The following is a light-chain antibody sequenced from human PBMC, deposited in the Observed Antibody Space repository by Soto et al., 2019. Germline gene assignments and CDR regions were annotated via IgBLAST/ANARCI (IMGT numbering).Light chain of an antibody. V-gene: IGLV2-14*01. CDR3: SSYTSASTLLYL. J-gene: IGLJ1*01. CDR2: GVT. Sequence: QSVLTQPASVSGSPGQSITISCTGTSSDVGGYNYVSWYQQHPGIAPKLLIYGVTNRPSGVSTRFSGSKSGNTASLTISGLQAEDEADYHCSSYTSASTLLYLFGTGTKPTVL. CDR1: SSDVGGYNY.